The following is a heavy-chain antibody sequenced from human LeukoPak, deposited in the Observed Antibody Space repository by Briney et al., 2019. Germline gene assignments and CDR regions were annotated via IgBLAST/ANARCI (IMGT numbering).Heavy chain of an antibody. Sequence: GGSLRLSCAASGFTFSSYAMSWVRQAPGKGLEWISSIHGSGDYRYYVDSVKGRFTISRDNSKNTLYLHMNSLRAEDTAVYYCAKGIATGKIDWFDPWGQGTLVTVSS. CDR3: AKGIATGKIDWFDP. J-gene: IGHJ5*02. V-gene: IGHV3-23*01. CDR2: IHGSGDYR. D-gene: IGHD1-1*01. CDR1: GFTFSSYA.